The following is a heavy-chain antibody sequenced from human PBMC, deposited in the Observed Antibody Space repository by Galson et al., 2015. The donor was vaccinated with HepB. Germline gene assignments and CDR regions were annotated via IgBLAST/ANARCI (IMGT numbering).Heavy chain of an antibody. D-gene: IGHD2-15*01. J-gene: IGHJ6*02. CDR1: GFTFSSYA. Sequence: SLRLSCAASGFTFSSYAMHWVRQAPGKGLEWVAVISYDGSNKYYADSVKGRFTISRDNSKNTLYLQMNSLRAEDTAVYYCAREKDLGYYYYGMDVWGQGTTVTVSS. V-gene: IGHV3-30*04. CDR3: AREKDLGYYYYGMDV. CDR2: ISYDGSNK.